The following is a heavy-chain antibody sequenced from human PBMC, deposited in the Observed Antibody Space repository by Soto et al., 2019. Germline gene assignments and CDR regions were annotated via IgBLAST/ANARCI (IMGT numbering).Heavy chain of an antibody. D-gene: IGHD4-4*01. CDR3: ARGLQIDYYYYGMDV. J-gene: IGHJ6*02. CDR1: GSSISSSNW. Sequence: ETLSLTCTVYGSSISSSNWWSWVRQHQGKGMEWIGEIYHSGSTNYNPSLKSRVTISVDKSKNQFSLKLSSVTAADTAVYYCARGLQIDYYYYGMDVWGQRTTVTVSS. V-gene: IGHV4-4*02. CDR2: IYHSGST.